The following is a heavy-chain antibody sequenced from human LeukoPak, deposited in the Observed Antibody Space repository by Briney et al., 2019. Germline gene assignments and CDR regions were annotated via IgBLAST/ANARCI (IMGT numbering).Heavy chain of an antibody. CDR1: GGSISSYY. CDR2: IYYSGST. J-gene: IGHJ5*02. D-gene: IGHD6-13*01. V-gene: IGHV4-59*01. CDR3: ASKVAAPGFYWFDP. Sequence: PSETLSLTCTVSGGSISSYYWSWIRQPPGKGLEWIGYIYYSGSTNYNPSLKSRVTISVDTSKNQFSLKLSSVTAADTAVYYCASKVAAPGFYWFDPGGQGTLVTVPS.